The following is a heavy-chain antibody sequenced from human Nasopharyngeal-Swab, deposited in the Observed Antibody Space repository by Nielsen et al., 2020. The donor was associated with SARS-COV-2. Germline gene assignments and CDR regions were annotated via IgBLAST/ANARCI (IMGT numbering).Heavy chain of an antibody. V-gene: IGHV3-23*01. J-gene: IGHJ6*02. CDR3: AKAPYLRCLAV. D-gene: IGHD2-21*01. CDR1: GFTFSSYA. CDR2: ISGSGDTT. Sequence: GESLKISCAASGFTFSSYAMSWVRQAPGKGLEWVSIISGSGDTTYYADSVKDRFTISRDNSKNTLYLQTNSLRVEDTAVYYCAKAPYLRCLAVWGQGTTFTVSS.